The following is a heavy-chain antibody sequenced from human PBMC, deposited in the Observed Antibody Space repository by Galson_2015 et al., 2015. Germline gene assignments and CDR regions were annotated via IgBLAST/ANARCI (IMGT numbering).Heavy chain of an antibody. D-gene: IGHD4-11*01. CDR1: GFTFRDYS. V-gene: IGHV3-48*02. CDR3: ARAEYSHGIRYCGY. Sequence: SLRLSCAASGFTFRDYSVTWVRQAPGKGLEWVSYISSSSSTINYADSVKGRFTISRDNAKNSVYLQMDSLRDEDTAVYYCARAEYSHGIRYCGYWGQGTLVTVSS. J-gene: IGHJ4*02. CDR2: ISSSSSTI.